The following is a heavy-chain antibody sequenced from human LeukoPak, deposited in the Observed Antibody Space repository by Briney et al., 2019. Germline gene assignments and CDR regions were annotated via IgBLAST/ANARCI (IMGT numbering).Heavy chain of an antibody. V-gene: IGHV1-69*04. J-gene: IGHJ6*02. D-gene: IGHD2-2*01. Sequence: ASVKVSCKASGGTFSSYAISWVRQAPGRGLEWMGRIIPILGIANYAQKFQGRVTITADKSTSTAYMELSSLRSEDTAVYYCASIVVPAAIMGDGYNYYYYYGMDVWGQGTTVTVSS. CDR1: GGTFSSYA. CDR2: IIPILGIA. CDR3: ASIVVPAAIMGDGYNYYYYYGMDV.